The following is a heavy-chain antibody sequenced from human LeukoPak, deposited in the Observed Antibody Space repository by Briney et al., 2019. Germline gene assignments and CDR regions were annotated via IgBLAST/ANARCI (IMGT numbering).Heavy chain of an antibody. CDR1: GFTFSSYD. CDR3: ARFLKTHDYYYYYGMDV. J-gene: IGHJ6*02. Sequence: GGSLRLSCAASGFTFSSYDMNWVRQAPGKGLEWVSSISSSSSYIYYADSVKGRFAISRDNAKNSLYLQMNSLRAEDTAVYYCARFLKTHDYYYYYGMDVWGQGTTVTVSS. CDR2: ISSSSSYI. V-gene: IGHV3-21*01. D-gene: IGHD2/OR15-2a*01.